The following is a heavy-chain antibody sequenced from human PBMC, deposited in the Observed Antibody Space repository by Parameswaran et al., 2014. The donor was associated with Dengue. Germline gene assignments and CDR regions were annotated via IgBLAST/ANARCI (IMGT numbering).Heavy chain of an antibody. CDR3: ARKLEMIYEPFDF. CDR2: IYYTGSV. J-gene: IGHJ4*02. V-gene: IGHV4-30-4*01. D-gene: IGHD2/OR15-2a*01. Sequence: RWIRQPPGKGLEWIGYIYYTGSVYENPSLKSRVSISVDTSKNQFSLKLTSVTAADTAVYFCARKLEMIYEPFDFWGQGSLVTVSS.